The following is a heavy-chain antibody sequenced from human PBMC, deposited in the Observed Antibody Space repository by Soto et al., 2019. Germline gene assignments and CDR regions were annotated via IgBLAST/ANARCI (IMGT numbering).Heavy chain of an antibody. V-gene: IGHV4-30-2*01. D-gene: IGHD3-22*01. CDR1: GGSISSGGYS. J-gene: IGHJ4*02. Sequence: TLSLTCAVSGGSISSGGYSWSWIRQPPGKGLEWIGYIYHSGSTYYNPSLKSRVTISVDRSKNQFSLKLSSVTAADTAVYYCARGLYDSSPYYFDYWGQGTLVTVSS. CDR2: IYHSGST. CDR3: ARGLYDSSPYYFDY.